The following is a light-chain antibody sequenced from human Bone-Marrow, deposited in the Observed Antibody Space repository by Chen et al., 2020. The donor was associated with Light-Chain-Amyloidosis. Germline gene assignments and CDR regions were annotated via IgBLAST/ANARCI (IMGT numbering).Light chain of an antibody. V-gene: IGKV2-28*01. CDR1: QSLSHSTGYNY. Sequence: DVVLTQSPLSLPVTPGDPASISCRSSQSLSHSTGYNYLDWYLKKPGQSPQLQIYLGSTRASGVPDRFSGSGSGTDFTLRIRRVETEDVGVYCCMQALQSPPTFGYGTKVEIK. CDR3: MQALQSPPT. J-gene: IGKJ1*01. CDR2: LGS.